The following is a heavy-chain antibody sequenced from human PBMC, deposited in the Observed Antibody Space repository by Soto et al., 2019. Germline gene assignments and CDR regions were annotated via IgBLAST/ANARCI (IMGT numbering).Heavy chain of an antibody. D-gene: IGHD5-12*01. Sequence: GGSLRLSCAASGFTFSSYWMHWVRQAPGKGLVWVSRIKGDGSETNYADSVKGRFTISRDNAKNTLYLQLNSLRAEDAAVYYCLRGNSGYGNFDYWGQGTRVTVSS. V-gene: IGHV3-74*01. CDR2: IKGDGSET. CDR1: GFTFSSYW. CDR3: LRGNSGYGNFDY. J-gene: IGHJ4*02.